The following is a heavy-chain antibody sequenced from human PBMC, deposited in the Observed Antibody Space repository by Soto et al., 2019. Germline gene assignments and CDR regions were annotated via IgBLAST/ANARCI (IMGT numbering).Heavy chain of an antibody. D-gene: IGHD2-15*01. CDR3: ARDHVRCSGGSCYSANWFDP. J-gene: IGHJ5*02. V-gene: IGHV3-74*01. CDR1: GFTFSSYS. Sequence: EVQLVESGGGLVQPGGSLRLSCAASGFTFSSYSMHWVRQAPGKGLVWVSRINSDGSSTSYADSVKGRFTISRDNAKNTLYLQMNSLRAEDTAVYYCARDHVRCSGGSCYSANWFDPWGQGTLVTVSS. CDR2: INSDGSST.